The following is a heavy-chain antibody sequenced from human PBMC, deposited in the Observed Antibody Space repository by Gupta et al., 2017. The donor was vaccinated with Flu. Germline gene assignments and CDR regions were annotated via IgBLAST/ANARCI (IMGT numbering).Heavy chain of an antibody. CDR2: IYYTGSS. Sequence: WIRRAPGKGREWLGYIYYTGSSNFNAALMSRVSISVGAAENHFSLGLTSVPAADTTAYYCARNRLAPYAMDVWGQGTSVTVSS. D-gene: IGHD5-12*01. CDR3: ARNRLAPYAMDV. J-gene: IGHJ6*02. V-gene: IGHV4-61*03.